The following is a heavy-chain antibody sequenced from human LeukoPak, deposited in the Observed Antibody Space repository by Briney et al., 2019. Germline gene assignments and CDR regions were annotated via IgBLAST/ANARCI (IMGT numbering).Heavy chain of an antibody. Sequence: PGGSLRLSCAASGFTFSSYAMHWVRQAPGKGLEWVAVISCDGSNKYYADSVKGRFTISRDNSKNTLYLQMNSLRAEDTAVYYCARDDGIRTVDYWGQGTLVTVSS. CDR1: GFTFSSYA. V-gene: IGHV3-30-3*01. CDR2: ISCDGSNK. J-gene: IGHJ4*02. CDR3: ARDDGIRTVDY. D-gene: IGHD5-24*01.